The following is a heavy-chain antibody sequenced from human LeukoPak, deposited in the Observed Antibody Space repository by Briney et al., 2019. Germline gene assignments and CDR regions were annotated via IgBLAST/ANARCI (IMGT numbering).Heavy chain of an antibody. CDR1: GYTFTSYY. CDR3: ARVILGLLDAFDI. V-gene: IGHV1-2*02. D-gene: IGHD1-26*01. J-gene: IGHJ3*02. Sequence: ASVKVSCKASGYTFTSYYMHWVRQAPGQGLEWMGWINPNSGGTNYAQKFQGRVTMTRDTSISTAYMELSRLRSDDTAVYYCARVILGLLDAFDIWGRGTMVTVSS. CDR2: INPNSGGT.